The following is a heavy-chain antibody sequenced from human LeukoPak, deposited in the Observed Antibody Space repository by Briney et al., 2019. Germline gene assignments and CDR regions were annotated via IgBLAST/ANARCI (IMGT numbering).Heavy chain of an antibody. CDR1: GYTFTSYD. CDR3: ARGRPDEYCSGGSCYNLDY. CDR2: MNPNSGNT. V-gene: IGHV1-8*01. Sequence: GASVKVSCKASGYTFTSYDINWVRQATGQGLEWMGWMNPNSGNTGYAQKFQGRVTMTRDTSTSTVYMELSSLRSEDTAVYYCARGRPDEYCSGGSCYNLDYWGQGTLVTVSS. D-gene: IGHD2-15*01. J-gene: IGHJ4*02.